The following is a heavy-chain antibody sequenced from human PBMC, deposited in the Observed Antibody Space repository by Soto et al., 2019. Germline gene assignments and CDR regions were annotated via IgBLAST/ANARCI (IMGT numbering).Heavy chain of an antibody. J-gene: IGHJ4*02. Sequence: PGGSLRLSCAASGFTFSSYAMSWVRQAPGKGLEWVSYISSSGSTIYYADSVKGRFAISRDNAKNSLYLQMNSLRAEDTAVYYCARDYDSSGYTADYWGPGTLVTVSS. CDR2: ISSSGSTI. D-gene: IGHD3-22*01. V-gene: IGHV3-48*03. CDR3: ARDYDSSGYTADY. CDR1: GFTFSSYA.